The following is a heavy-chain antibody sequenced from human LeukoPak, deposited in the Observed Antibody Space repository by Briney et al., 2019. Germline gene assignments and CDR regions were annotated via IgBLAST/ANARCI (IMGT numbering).Heavy chain of an antibody. Sequence: SETLSLTCTVSGGSISSSSYYWGWIRQPPGKGLEWIGSIYYSGSTYYNPSLKSRVTISVDTSKNQFSLKLSSVTAADTAVYYCARGPTGDYYDSSDLDYWGQGTLVTVSS. D-gene: IGHD3-22*01. CDR3: ARGPTGDYYDSSDLDY. J-gene: IGHJ4*02. V-gene: IGHV4-39*07. CDR1: GGSISSSSYY. CDR2: IYYSGST.